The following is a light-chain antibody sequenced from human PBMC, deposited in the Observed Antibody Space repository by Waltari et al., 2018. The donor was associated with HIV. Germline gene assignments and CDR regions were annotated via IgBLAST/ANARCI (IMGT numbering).Light chain of an antibody. CDR2: AAS. V-gene: IGKV3-20*01. CDR1: QSVNINA. J-gene: IGKJ2*01. CDR3: QQYGSSPQT. Sequence: EVVLTQSPDTLSLSPGERAVLSCRANQSVNINALDWYQQKPGQATRLLIFAASSRATGIPDSFSGSGSGTDFTLAISGLKPEDFATYYCQQYGSSPQTFGQGTKLEIK.